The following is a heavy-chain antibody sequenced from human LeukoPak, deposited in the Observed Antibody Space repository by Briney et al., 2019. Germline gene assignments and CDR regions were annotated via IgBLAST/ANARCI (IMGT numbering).Heavy chain of an antibody. CDR2: ISGSGGST. CDR1: GFTFSSYA. J-gene: IGHJ3*02. Sequence: GGSLRLSCAASGFTFSSYAMSWVRQAPGKGLEWVSAISGSGGSTYYADSVKGRFTISRDNSKNTLYLQMNRLRAEDTAVYYCAKDGSVVTAIRGAFDIWGQGTMVTVSS. V-gene: IGHV3-23*01. D-gene: IGHD2-21*02. CDR3: AKDGSVVTAIRGAFDI.